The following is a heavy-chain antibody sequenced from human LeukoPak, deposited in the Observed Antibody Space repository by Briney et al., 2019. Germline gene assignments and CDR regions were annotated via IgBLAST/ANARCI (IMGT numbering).Heavy chain of an antibody. J-gene: IGHJ4*02. CDR3: ARDIGGYSYGAGSG. V-gene: IGHV1-18*01. CDR2: MNPNSGNT. D-gene: IGHD5-18*01. Sequence: ASVKVSCKASGYTFTSYDINWVRQATGQGLEWMGWMNPNSGNTNYAQKLQGRVTMTTDTSTSTAYMELRSLRSDDTAVYYCARDIGGYSYGAGSGWGQGTLVTVSS. CDR1: GYTFTSYD.